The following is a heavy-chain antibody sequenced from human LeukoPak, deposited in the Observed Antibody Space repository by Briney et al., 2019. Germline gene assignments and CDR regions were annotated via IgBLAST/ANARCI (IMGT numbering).Heavy chain of an antibody. D-gene: IGHD6-6*01. Sequence: SETLSLTCTVSGGSISGYYWTWIRQPPGKGLEWIGYIYYSGSTNYNPSLKSRVTISVDTSKNQFSLKLSSVTAADTAVYYCARQGSSLAPLGPWGQGTLVTVSS. V-gene: IGHV4-59*01. CDR1: GGSISGYY. CDR2: IYYSGST. J-gene: IGHJ5*02. CDR3: ARQGSSLAPLGP.